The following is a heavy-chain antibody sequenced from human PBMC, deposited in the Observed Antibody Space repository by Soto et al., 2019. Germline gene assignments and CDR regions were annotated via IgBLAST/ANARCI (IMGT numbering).Heavy chain of an antibody. CDR2: MYYSGTT. V-gene: IGHV4-59*01. J-gene: IGHJ4*02. D-gene: IGHD2-2*03. Sequence: SETLSLTYTVSGGSIRGYYWRWIRQPPGKGLEWICYMYYSGTTNYNPSLKNRVTISVDMSKNHISLKLNSVIAADTAMYYCARVMDISSRTIDHGGQGTLVTVSS. CDR1: GGSIRGYY. CDR3: ARVMDISSRTIDH.